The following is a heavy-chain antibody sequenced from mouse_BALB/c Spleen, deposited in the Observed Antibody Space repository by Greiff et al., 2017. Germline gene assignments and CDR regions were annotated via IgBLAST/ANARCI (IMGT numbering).Heavy chain of an antibody. Sequence: VKLMESGPGLVAPSQSLSITCTVSGFSLTDYGVSWIRQPPGKGLEWLGVIWGGGSTYYNSALKSRLSISKDNSKSQVFLKMNSLQTDDTAMYYCAKQDGNYPYYAMDYWGQGTSVTVSS. CDR3: AKQDGNYPYYAMDY. V-gene: IGHV2-6-5*01. CDR1: GFSLTDYG. CDR2: IWGGGST. D-gene: IGHD2-1*01. J-gene: IGHJ4*01.